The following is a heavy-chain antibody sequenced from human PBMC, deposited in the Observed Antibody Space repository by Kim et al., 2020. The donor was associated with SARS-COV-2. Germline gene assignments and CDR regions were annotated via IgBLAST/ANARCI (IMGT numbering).Heavy chain of an antibody. J-gene: IGHJ3*02. CDR3: ARGFGQTMTTVSFSAFDI. CDR1: GYTFTSYA. D-gene: IGHD4-17*01. CDR2: INAGNGNT. V-gene: IGHV1-3*01. Sequence: ASVKVSCKASGYTFTSYAMHWVRQAPGQRLEWMGWINAGNGNTKYSQKFQGRVTITRDTSASTAYMELSSLRSEDTAVYYCARGFGQTMTTVSFSAFDIWGQGTMVTVSS.